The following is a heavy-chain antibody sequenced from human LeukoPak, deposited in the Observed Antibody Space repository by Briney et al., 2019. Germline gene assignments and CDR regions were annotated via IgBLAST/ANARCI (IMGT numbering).Heavy chain of an antibody. Sequence: PSETLSLTCTVSGGSISSYCWSWIRQPAGKGLEWIWRIYTSGSTNYNPSLKSRVTISVDTSKNQFSLKLSSVTAADTAVYYCARETDWGDRDYWGQGTLVTVSS. CDR3: ARETDWGDRDY. V-gene: IGHV4-4*07. D-gene: IGHD3/OR15-3a*01. CDR2: IYTSGST. CDR1: GGSISSYC. J-gene: IGHJ4*02.